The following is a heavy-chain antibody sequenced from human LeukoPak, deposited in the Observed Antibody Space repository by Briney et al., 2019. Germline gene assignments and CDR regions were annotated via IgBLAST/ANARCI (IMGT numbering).Heavy chain of an antibody. CDR1: GFTFSSYA. D-gene: IGHD3-16*01. V-gene: IGHV3-30-3*01. CDR3: ARAPAGGFGNFDY. Sequence: GGSLRLSCAASGFTFSSYAMHWVRQAPGKGLEWVAVISYDGSNKYYADSVKGRFTISRDNSKNTLYLQMNSLRAEDTAVYYCARAPAGGFGNFDYWGQGTLVTVSS. CDR2: ISYDGSNK. J-gene: IGHJ4*02.